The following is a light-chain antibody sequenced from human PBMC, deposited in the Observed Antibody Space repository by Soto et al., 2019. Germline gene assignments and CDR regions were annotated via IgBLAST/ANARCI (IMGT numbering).Light chain of an antibody. Sequence: DIQINQSPSSLSASGGDRVTSSCRATQSISSYLNWYQQKQGRAPKLLIYAASSLQSVVLSSFTGSGSGTDFIFITSTLQPEDAATHSCQPSDHTPGVFGGWTKVAI. CDR3: QPSDHTPGV. CDR2: AAS. CDR1: QSISSY. V-gene: IGKV1-39*01. J-gene: IGKJ4*01.